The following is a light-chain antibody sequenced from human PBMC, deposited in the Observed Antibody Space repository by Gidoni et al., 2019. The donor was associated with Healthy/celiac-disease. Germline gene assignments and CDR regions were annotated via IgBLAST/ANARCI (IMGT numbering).Light chain of an antibody. V-gene: IGLV1-40*01. CDR1: SSNIVAGYD. CDR3: QSYDSSLSVV. Sequence: QSVLTQPPSVSGAPGQRVTISCTGSSSNIVAGYDVHWYQQLPGTAPKLLIYGNSNRPSGVPDRFSGSKSGTSASLAITVLQAEDEADYYCQSYDSSLSVVFGGGTKLTVL. CDR2: GNS. J-gene: IGLJ2*01.